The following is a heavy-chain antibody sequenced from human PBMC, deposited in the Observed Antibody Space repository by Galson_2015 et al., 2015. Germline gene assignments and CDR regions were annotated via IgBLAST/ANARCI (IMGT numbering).Heavy chain of an antibody. CDR2: INPDGSST. V-gene: IGHV3-74*01. CDR3: VRDSYDTLTGSFYGMDV. CDR1: GFTFSNYW. D-gene: IGHD3-9*01. J-gene: IGHJ6*02. Sequence: SLRLSCAVSGFTFSNYWMHWVRQAPGKGLVWVSRINPDGSSTSYADSVKGRFTISRDNAKNTLYLQMNSLRAEDTAVYYCVRDSYDTLTGSFYGMDVWGQGTTVTASS.